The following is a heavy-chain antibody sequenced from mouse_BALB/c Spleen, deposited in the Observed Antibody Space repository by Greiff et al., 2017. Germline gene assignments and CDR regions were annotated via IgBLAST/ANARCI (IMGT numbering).Heavy chain of an antibody. CDR1: GFSLTSYG. J-gene: IGHJ3*01. D-gene: IGHD2-1*01. CDR2: IWAGGST. V-gene: IGHV2-9*02. CDR3: ATEYSYGNRFAY. Sequence: QVQLKESGPGLVAPSQSLSITCTVSGFSLTSYGVHWVRQPPGKGLEWLGVIWAGGSTNYNSALMSRLSISKDNSKSQVFLKMNSLQTDDTAMYYCATEYSYGNRFAYWGQGTLVTVSA.